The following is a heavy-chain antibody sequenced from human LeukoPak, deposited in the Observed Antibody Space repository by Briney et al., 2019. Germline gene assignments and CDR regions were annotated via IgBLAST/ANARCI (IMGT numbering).Heavy chain of an antibody. CDR1: GFTFSSYG. J-gene: IGHJ4*02. Sequence: GGSLRLSCAASGFTFSSYGMHWVRQAPGKGLEWVALISYDGSNEYYADSVKGRFTISRDNSKNTLYLQMNSLRAEDTAVYYCARESRAYSDYWGQGTLVTVSS. CDR2: ISYDGSNE. CDR3: ARESRAYSDY. D-gene: IGHD6-13*01. V-gene: IGHV3-30*03.